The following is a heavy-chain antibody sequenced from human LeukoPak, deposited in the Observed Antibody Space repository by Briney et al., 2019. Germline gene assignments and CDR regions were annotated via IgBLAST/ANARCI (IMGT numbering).Heavy chain of an antibody. Sequence: ASETLSLTCAVYGGSFNGYYWSWIRRPPGKGLEWIGEISHSGSTNYNPSLKSRVTISVDTSKNQFSLKLSSVTAADTAVYYCARGRTRPIDYWGQGTLVTVSS. V-gene: IGHV4-34*01. CDR2: ISHSGST. J-gene: IGHJ4*02. CDR3: ARGRTRPIDY. D-gene: IGHD1-14*01. CDR1: GGSFNGYY.